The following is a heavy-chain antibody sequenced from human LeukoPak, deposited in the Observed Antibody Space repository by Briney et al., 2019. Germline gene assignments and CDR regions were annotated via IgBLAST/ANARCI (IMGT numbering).Heavy chain of an antibody. D-gene: IGHD2-2*01. Sequence: PSETLSLTCAVYGGSFSGYYWSWIRQPPGKGLEWIGEINHSGSTNYNPSLKSRVTISVDTSKNQFSLKLSSVTAADTAVYYCARGKVASHIVVVPAAKGYFDYWGQGTLVTVSS. CDR3: ARGKVASHIVVVPAAKGYFDY. J-gene: IGHJ4*02. CDR2: INHSGST. V-gene: IGHV4-34*01. CDR1: GGSFSGYY.